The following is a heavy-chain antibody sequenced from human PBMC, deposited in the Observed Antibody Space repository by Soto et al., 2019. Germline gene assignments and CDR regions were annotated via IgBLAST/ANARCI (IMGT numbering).Heavy chain of an antibody. V-gene: IGHV1-69*13. D-gene: IGHD1-20*01. CDR3: VRRWYNYYYYDGMDV. J-gene: IGHJ6*02. Sequence: SVKVSCKASGGTFSSYAISWVRQAPGQGLEWMGGIIPIFGTANYAQKFQGRVTITADESTSTAYMELSSLRSEDTAVYYCVRRWYNYYYYDGMDVWGQGTTVTVSS. CDR1: GGTFSSYA. CDR2: IIPIFGTA.